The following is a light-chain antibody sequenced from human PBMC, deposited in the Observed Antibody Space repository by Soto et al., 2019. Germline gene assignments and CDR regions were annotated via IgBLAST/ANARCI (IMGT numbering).Light chain of an antibody. Sequence: EIVLTQSPGTLSLSPGERVTLSCRTSQSVISNFLAWYQQKPGQAPRLLIFGASSRSTGIPDRFSGSGSGTDVTLTISRLEPEDFAMYYCQQYDSSPFTFGPGTKVDVK. V-gene: IGKV3-20*01. CDR2: GAS. CDR3: QQYDSSPFT. CDR1: QSVISNF. J-gene: IGKJ3*01.